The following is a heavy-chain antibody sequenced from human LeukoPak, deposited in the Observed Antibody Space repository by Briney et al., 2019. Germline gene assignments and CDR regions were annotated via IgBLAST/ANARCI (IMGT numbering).Heavy chain of an antibody. CDR1: VFTHSDYY. V-gene: IGHV3-11*04. J-gene: IGHJ6*03. CDR2: ITCRWSTK. D-gene: IGHD3-3*01. Sequence: GRSLRLSCAAWVFTHSDYYMSWIRQARARGREGVSNITCRWSTKYYADSVKGRFTNPRHDPKNSLFVQKNTQIAGDSAVLYCARDYESYYYYYMDVWGKGATVTVSS. CDR3: ARDYESYYYYYMDV.